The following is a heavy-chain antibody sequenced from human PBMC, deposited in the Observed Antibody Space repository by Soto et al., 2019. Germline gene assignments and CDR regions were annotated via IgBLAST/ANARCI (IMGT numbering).Heavy chain of an antibody. J-gene: IGHJ3*01. Sequence: QVQLVESGGGVVQPERSLRLSCVATGFTFSDYGIHWVRQAPGRGLEWVAVIWHDGSQKYLADSVRGRFTISRDNSKNTVYLQMNSLRDEDTAVYYCEGRDDPFHVWGQGTMVTVSS. V-gene: IGHV3-33*01. CDR3: EGRDDPFHV. CDR2: IWHDGSQK. CDR1: GFTFSDYG.